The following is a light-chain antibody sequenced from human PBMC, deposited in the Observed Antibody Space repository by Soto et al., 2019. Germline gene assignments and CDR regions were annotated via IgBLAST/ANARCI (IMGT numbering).Light chain of an antibody. J-gene: IGKJ1*01. V-gene: IGKV3-15*01. Sequence: EIVVTQSPATLSVSPGERVTLSCRASQSVSSSLAWYQQRPGQAPRLLNYDTSTRAAGIAARFSGSGSGTEFTLTISSLQSEDSAVYYCQQYVHWPPGAFGQGTKVDI. CDR2: DTS. CDR3: QQYVHWPPGA. CDR1: QSVSSS.